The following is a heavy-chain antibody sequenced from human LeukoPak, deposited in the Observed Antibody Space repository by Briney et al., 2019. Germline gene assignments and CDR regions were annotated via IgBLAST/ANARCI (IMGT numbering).Heavy chain of an antibody. D-gene: IGHD1-7*01. V-gene: IGHV1-8*02. J-gene: IGHJ6*03. CDR3: ARGLNYPYCYYMDV. CDR2: MNPNSGNT. Sequence: ASVKVSCKASGGTFSNYAINWVRQATGQGLEWMGWMNPNSGNTGYAQKFQGRVTMTRNTSISTAYMELSSLRSEDTAVYYCARGLNYPYCYYMDVWGKGTTVTVSS. CDR1: GGTFSNYA.